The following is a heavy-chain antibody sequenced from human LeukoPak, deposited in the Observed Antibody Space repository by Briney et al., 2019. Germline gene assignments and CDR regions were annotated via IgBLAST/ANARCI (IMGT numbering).Heavy chain of an antibody. V-gene: IGHV3-7*01. J-gene: IGHJ1*01. Sequence: PGRSLRLSCTASGFTFGDYAMSWFRQAPGKGLQWVANIKTDGSEKYYVDSVKGRFTISRDNAKNSLYLQMNSLRAEDTAVYYCATYSSLNRREFQYWGQGTLLTVSS. CDR2: IKTDGSEK. CDR3: ATYSSLNRREFQY. CDR1: GFTFGDYA. D-gene: IGHD3-22*01.